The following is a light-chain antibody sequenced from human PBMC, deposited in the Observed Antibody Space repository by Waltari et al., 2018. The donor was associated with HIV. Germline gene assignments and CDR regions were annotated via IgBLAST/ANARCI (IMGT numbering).Light chain of an antibody. CDR1: DRDFGLYNF. CDR2: DVD. J-gene: IGLJ3*02. Sequence: SAVPQPASVSGLPGQSITISCTGGDRDFGLYNFVSWYQQHPGRVPRLILYDVDSRAPGISDRFSGSRSGPTASLNISRLRAEDEADYYCASFTGDDTLLFGGGTKVTVL. V-gene: IGLV2-14*03. CDR3: ASFTGDDTLL.